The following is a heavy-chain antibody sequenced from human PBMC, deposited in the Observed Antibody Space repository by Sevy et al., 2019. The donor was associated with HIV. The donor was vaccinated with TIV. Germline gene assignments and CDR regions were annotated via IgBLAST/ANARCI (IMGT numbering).Heavy chain of an antibody. D-gene: IGHD2-8*01. Sequence: GGSLRLSCVASGFTFPIYSVVWVRRAPGKGLEWLTLISYDGNNRYYADSVKGRFTISRDNSNNILYLQMTSLRVEETALYFSAGVAVEYCTNDCYHRFDHWGLGTLVTVSS. CDR3: AGVAVEYCTNDCYHRFDH. J-gene: IGHJ4*02. V-gene: IGHV3-30*04. CDR2: ISYDGNNR. CDR1: GFTFPIYS.